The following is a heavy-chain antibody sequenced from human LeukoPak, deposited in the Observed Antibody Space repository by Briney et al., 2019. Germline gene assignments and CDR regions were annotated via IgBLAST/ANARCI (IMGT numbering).Heavy chain of an antibody. CDR3: ATYSGYDPYYYYGMDA. CDR1: GYTFTSYD. J-gene: IGHJ6*02. Sequence: ASVKVSCKASGYTFTSYDINWVRQATGQGLEWMGWMNPNSGNTGYAQKFQGRVTMTRNTSISTAYMELSSLRSEDTAVYYCATYSGYDPYYYYGMDAWGQGTTVTVSS. V-gene: IGHV1-8*01. D-gene: IGHD5-12*01. CDR2: MNPNSGNT.